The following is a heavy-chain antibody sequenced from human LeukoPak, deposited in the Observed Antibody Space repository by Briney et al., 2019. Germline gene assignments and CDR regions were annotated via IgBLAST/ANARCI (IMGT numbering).Heavy chain of an antibody. V-gene: IGHV1-18*01. Sequence: ASVKVSCKASGYTFTSYGISWVRQAPGQGLEWMGWISAYNGNTNYAQKLQGRVTMTRDTSTSTVYMELSSLRSEDTAVYYCARDGSGYSDYYGMDVWGQGTTVTVSS. J-gene: IGHJ6*02. CDR2: ISAYNGNT. CDR1: GYTFTSYG. D-gene: IGHD3-22*01. CDR3: ARDGSGYSDYYGMDV.